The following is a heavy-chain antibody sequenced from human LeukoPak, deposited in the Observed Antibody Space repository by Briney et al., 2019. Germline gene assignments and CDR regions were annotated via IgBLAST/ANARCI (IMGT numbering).Heavy chain of an antibody. CDR1: GGSISSSSYY. CDR3: ARQVWGTYYYDSSGYYFDY. CDR2: IYYSGST. Sequence: SETLSLTCTVSGGSISSSSYYWGWIRQPPGKGLEWIGRIYYSGSTYYNPSLKSRVTISVDTSKNQFSLKLSSVTAADTAVYYCARQVWGTYYYDSSGYYFDYWGQGTLVTVSS. J-gene: IGHJ4*02. V-gene: IGHV4-39*01. D-gene: IGHD3-22*01.